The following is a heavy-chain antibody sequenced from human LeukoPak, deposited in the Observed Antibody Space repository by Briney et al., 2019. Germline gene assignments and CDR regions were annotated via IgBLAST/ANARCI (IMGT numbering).Heavy chain of an antibody. V-gene: IGHV3-30*18. CDR2: ISYDGSNK. Sequence: GGSLRLSCAASGFTFSSYGMHWVRQAPGKGLEWVAVISYDGSNKYYADSVKGRFTISRDNSKNTLYLQMNSLRAEDTAVYYCAKLNYGDYVAAFHIWGQGTMVTVPS. D-gene: IGHD4-17*01. J-gene: IGHJ3*02. CDR1: GFTFSSYG. CDR3: AKLNYGDYVAAFHI.